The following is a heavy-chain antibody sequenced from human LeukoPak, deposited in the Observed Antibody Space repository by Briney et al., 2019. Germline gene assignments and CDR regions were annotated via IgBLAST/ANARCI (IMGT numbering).Heavy chain of an antibody. J-gene: IGHJ2*01. CDR3: ARGPTYTPFWYFDL. CDR2: ITSAFSTK. D-gene: IGHD3-16*01. Sequence: KPGGSLRLFCAASGFTFGDFYMSWIRLAPGKGLEWVSYITSAFSTKYYADSVKGRFTISRDNANNSLYLQMDSLRAEDTAVYYCARGPTYTPFWYFDLWGRGTLVTVSS. CDR1: GFTFGDFY. V-gene: IGHV3-11*01.